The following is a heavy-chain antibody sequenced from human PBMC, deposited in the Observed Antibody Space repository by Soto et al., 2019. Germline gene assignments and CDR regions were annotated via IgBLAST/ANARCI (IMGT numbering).Heavy chain of an antibody. Sequence: QVQLEQSGAEVKKPGSSVKVSCKASGGTFSNSAISWVRQAPGQGLEWMGGIMPVFRTPDYAQKFQGRVTITADESTSTAYMELSGLRSDDTAVYFCASDKDRPQLGGNYYYILDVWGRGTTVTVSS. CDR3: ASDKDRPQLGGNYYYILDV. V-gene: IGHV1-69*12. D-gene: IGHD3-3*02. CDR1: GGTFSNSA. J-gene: IGHJ6*02. CDR2: IMPVFRTP.